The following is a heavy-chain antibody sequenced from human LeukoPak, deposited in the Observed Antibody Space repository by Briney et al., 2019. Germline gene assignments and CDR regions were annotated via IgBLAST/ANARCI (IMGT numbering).Heavy chain of an antibody. CDR1: GFTFSRYA. CDR3: AKVGGWDWIGGSDY. J-gene: IGHJ4*02. V-gene: IGHV3-23*01. Sequence: GGSLRLSCAASGFTFSRYAMSWVRHAPGKGLEWVSDIRGSGGSTYCADSVKGRFTISRDNSKNTLYLQMNSLRAEDTAVYYCAKVGGWDWIGGSDYWGQGTLVTVSS. CDR2: IRGSGGST. D-gene: IGHD2-21*02.